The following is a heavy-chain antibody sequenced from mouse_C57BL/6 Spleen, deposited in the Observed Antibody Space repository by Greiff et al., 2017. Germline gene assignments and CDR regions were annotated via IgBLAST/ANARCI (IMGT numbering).Heavy chain of an antibody. Sequence: EVQRVESGGGLVKPGGSLKLSCAASGFTFSDYGMHWVRQAPEKGLEWVAYISSGSSTIYYADTVKGRFTISRDNDMHTLCLKMASLRAEYTAMYYFAREDSFAYWGQGTLVTVSA. J-gene: IGHJ3*01. CDR3: AREDSFAY. V-gene: IGHV5-17*01. CDR2: ISSGSSTI. CDR1: GFTFSDYG.